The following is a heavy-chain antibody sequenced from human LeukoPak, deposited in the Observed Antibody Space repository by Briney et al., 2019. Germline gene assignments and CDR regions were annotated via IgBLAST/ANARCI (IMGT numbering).Heavy chain of an antibody. CDR2: IYYSGTT. CDR3: ARFVIIGATSGWFDP. V-gene: IGHV4-30-4*01. D-gene: IGHD3-16*02. CDR1: DDSINSGIYY. Sequence: SETLSLTCTVSDDSINSGIYYWSWIRRSPGKGLEWIGYIYYSGTTYYNPSLKSRLSISLDTSKKQFSLNLSSVSGADTAVYYCARFVIIGATSGWFDPWGPGALVTVSS. J-gene: IGHJ5*02.